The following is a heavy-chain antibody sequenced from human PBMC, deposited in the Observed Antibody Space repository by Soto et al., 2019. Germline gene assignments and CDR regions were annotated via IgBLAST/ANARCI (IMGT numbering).Heavy chain of an antibody. V-gene: IGHV3-23*01. D-gene: IGHD3-10*01. CDR2: ISGGGGTT. Sequence: EVQLLESGGGLVQPGGSLRLSCAASGFTFSSYAMSWVRQAPGKGLEWVSGISGGGGTTYYADSVKGRFTSSRDNSKNTLYLQMNSLRAEDTAVYYCASNDHGAGRRFDCWGQGTLVTVSS. CDR1: GFTFSSYA. CDR3: ASNDHGAGRRFDC. J-gene: IGHJ4*02.